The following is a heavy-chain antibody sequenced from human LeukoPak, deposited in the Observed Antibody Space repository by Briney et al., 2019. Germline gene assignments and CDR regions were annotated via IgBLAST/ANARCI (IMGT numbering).Heavy chain of an antibody. J-gene: IGHJ4*02. V-gene: IGHV1-69*13. CDR3: ARGGSSAPHLFDY. CDR1: GGTLSSYA. D-gene: IGHD6-6*01. CDR2: IIPIFGTA. Sequence: SVKVSCKASGGTLSSYAISWVRQAPGQGLEWMGGIIPIFGTANYAQKFQGRVTITADESTSTAYMELSSLRPEDTAVYYCARGGSSAPHLFDYWGQGTLVTVSS.